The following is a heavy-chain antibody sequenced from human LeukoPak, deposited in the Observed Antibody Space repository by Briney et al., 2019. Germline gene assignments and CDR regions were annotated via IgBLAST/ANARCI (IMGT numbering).Heavy chain of an antibody. CDR1: GYTFTSYA. J-gene: IGHJ4*02. V-gene: IGHV7-4-1*02. CDR3: ARDLYYYGSGVCDY. Sequence: ASVKVSCKASGYTFTSYAMNWVRQAPGQGLEWMGWINTNTGNPTYAQGFTGRFVFSLDASVSTAYLQISSLKAEDMAVYYCARDLYYYGSGVCDYWGQGTLVTVSS. CDR2: INTNTGNP. D-gene: IGHD3-10*01.